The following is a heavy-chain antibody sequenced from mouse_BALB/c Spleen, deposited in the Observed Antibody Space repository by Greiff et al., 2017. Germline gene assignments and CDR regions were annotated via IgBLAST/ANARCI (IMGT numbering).Heavy chain of an antibody. Sequence: EVQGVESGGGLVKPGGSLKLSCAASGFTFSDYYMYWVRQTPEKRLEWVATISDGGSYTYYPDSVKGRFTISRDNAKNNLYLQMSSLKSEDTAMYYCARSRSYGKDAMDYWGQGTSVTVSS. J-gene: IGHJ4*01. CDR3: ARSRSYGKDAMDY. D-gene: IGHD1-1*01. CDR2: ISDGGSYT. CDR1: GFTFSDYY. V-gene: IGHV5-4*02.